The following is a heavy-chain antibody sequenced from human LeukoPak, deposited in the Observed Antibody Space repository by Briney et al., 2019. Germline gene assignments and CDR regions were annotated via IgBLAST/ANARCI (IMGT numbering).Heavy chain of an antibody. J-gene: IGHJ6*04. CDR3: ARHRNSYYYYGMDV. CDR2: INHSGST. CDR1: GGSFSDYH. Sequence: SETLSLTCSVYGGSFSDYHWSWVRQSPQKGLEWIGEINHSGSTNYNPSLKSRVTISVDTSKNQFSLKLSSVTAADTAVYYCARHRNSYYYYGMDVWGKGTTVTVSS. V-gene: IGHV4-34*01.